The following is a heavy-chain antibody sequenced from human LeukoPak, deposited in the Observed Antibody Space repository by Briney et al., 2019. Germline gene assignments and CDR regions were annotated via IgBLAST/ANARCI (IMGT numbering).Heavy chain of an antibody. V-gene: IGHV3-23*01. D-gene: IGHD3-10*01. Sequence: GGSLRLSCAASGVTFSSYAMSWVRQAPGKGLEWVSGISGSGGSTYYADSVKGRFTISRDISKNTLYVQMNSLRAEDTAVYYCAKNTRYYDSGSSLPDDAFDIWGQGTMVAVSS. J-gene: IGHJ3*02. CDR2: ISGSGGST. CDR3: AKNTRYYDSGSSLPDDAFDI. CDR1: GVTFSSYA.